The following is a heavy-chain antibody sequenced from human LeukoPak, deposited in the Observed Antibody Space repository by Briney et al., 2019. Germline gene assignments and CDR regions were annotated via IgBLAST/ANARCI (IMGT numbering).Heavy chain of an antibody. D-gene: IGHD5-12*01. CDR3: TTGHSGYDSDYYYYGMDV. J-gene: IGHJ6*02. CDR2: INSDGSSI. CDR1: GFTFSSHW. V-gene: IGHV3-74*01. Sequence: GGSLRLSCAASGFTFSSHWMHWVRQAPGKGLVWVSRINSDGSSISYADSVKGRFTISRDNAKNTLYLQMNSLKTEDTAVYYCTTGHSGYDSDYYYYGMDVWGQGTTVTVSS.